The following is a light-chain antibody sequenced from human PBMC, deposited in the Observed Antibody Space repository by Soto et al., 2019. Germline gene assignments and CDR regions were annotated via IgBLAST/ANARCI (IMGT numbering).Light chain of an antibody. J-gene: IGKJ2*01. V-gene: IGKV3-15*01. Sequence: IVRTQSQASLSVSPGERATLSCRASQSVSGNLAWYQQKPGQAPRLLFYGASTRATGIPARFSGRGSGTEFTLTISSLQSEDFAVYYCQQYNNWPQTLGQGTKVDIK. CDR2: GAS. CDR1: QSVSGN. CDR3: QQYNNWPQT.